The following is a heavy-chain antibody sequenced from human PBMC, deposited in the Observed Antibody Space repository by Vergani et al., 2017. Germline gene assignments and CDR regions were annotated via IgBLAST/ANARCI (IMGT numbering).Heavy chain of an antibody. CDR3: ARDPGYEYYYYGMDV. CDR1: GFTVSSNY. J-gene: IGHJ6*02. V-gene: IGHV3-66*01. Sequence: EVQLVESGGGLVQPGGSLRLSCAASGFTVSSNYMSWVRQAPGKGLEWVSVIYSGGSTYYADSVKGRFTISRDNSKNTLYLQMNSLRAEDTAVYYCARDPGYEYYYYGMDVWGQGTTVTVSS. CDR2: IYSGGST. D-gene: IGHD2-2*01.